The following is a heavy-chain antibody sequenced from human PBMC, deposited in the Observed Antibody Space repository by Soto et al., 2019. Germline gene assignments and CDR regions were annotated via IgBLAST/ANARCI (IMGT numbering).Heavy chain of an antibody. V-gene: IGHV1-3*01. CDR3: ARDAGIVGPSGGLDY. J-gene: IGHJ4*02. D-gene: IGHD1-26*01. CDR1: GYTFTSHV. Sequence: QVHLVQSGAEVKEPGASVKVSCKASGYTFTSHVMHWVRQAPGQRLEWMGWVNGGNGNTKYSQRFQGRVTISRDTSATTAYMELSRLTSEDKAVYYCARDAGIVGPSGGLDYWGQGTLVTVSS. CDR2: VNGGNGNT.